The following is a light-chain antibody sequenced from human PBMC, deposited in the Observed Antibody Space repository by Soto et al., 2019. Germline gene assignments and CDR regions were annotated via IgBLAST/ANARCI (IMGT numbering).Light chain of an antibody. J-gene: IGKJ4*01. Sequence: DIQMTQSPSSLSASVGDRVTITCRASQSISSYLNWYQQKPGKAPKLLIYAASSLQSGVPPRFSGSGSGTDFTLTISSLQPEDFATYHCQQSYRTPLTFGGGTKVEIK. CDR2: AAS. CDR1: QSISSY. CDR3: QQSYRTPLT. V-gene: IGKV1-39*01.